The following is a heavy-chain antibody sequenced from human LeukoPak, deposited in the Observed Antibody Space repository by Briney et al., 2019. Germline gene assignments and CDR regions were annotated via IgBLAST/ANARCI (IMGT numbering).Heavy chain of an antibody. Sequence: SETLSLTCTVSGYSLSSGYYWGWIRQPPGKGLEWIGSICHSGSTYYNPSLKSRVTISVDTSKNQFSLNLSSVTAADTAVYYCARHFGYSYGAVPFDPWGQGTLVTVSS. CDR2: ICHSGST. D-gene: IGHD5-18*01. V-gene: IGHV4-38-2*02. J-gene: IGHJ5*02. CDR3: ARHFGYSYGAVPFDP. CDR1: GYSLSSGYY.